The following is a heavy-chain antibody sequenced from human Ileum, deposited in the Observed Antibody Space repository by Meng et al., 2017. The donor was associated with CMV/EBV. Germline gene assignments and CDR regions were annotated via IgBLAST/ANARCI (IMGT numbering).Heavy chain of an antibody. D-gene: IGHD6-13*01. CDR1: GFTVSSHY. V-gene: IGHV3-66*02. J-gene: IGHJ4*02. CDR3: ARDSAPFSLYSSTWDAG. CDR2: IYSGGST. Sequence: GESLKISCAASGFTVSSHYMSWVRQAPGKGLEWISAIYSGGSTYYADSVKGRFTISRDNSKNTLYLQMNSLRAADTAMYYCARDSAPFSLYSSTWDAGWGQGKLVTVAS.